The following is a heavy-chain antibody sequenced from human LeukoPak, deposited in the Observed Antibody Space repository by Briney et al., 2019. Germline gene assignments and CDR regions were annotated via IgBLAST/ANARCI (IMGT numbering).Heavy chain of an antibody. CDR1: GYTFTSYA. Sequence: ASVKVSRKASGYTFTSYAMHWVRQAPGQRLEWMGWINAGNGNTKYSQKFQGRVTITRVTSASTAYMELSSLRSEDTAVYYCARDGTGTTFDYWGQGTLVTVSS. V-gene: IGHV1-3*01. D-gene: IGHD1-7*01. J-gene: IGHJ4*02. CDR3: ARDGTGTTFDY. CDR2: INAGNGNT.